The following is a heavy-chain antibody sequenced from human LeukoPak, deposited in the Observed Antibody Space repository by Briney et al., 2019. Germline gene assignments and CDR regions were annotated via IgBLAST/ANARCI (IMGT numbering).Heavy chain of an antibody. CDR3: ARDVVFGYYGSGSAN. Sequence: LRLSCAASGFTFSSYAMSWIRQPPGKGLEWIGYIYYSGRTYYNPSLKSRVTISVDTSKNQFSLKLSSVTAADTAVYYCARDVVFGYYGSGSANWGQGTLVTVSS. CDR1: GFTFSSYA. J-gene: IGHJ4*02. D-gene: IGHD3-10*01. V-gene: IGHV4-30-4*01. CDR2: IYYSGRT.